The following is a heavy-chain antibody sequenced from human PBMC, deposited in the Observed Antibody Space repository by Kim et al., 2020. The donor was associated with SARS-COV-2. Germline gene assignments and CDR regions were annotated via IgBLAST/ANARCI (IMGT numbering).Heavy chain of an antibody. CDR1: GYTFTSYA. D-gene: IGHD2-15*01. CDR2: INAGNGNT. CDR3: ARDLRCSGGSCYYYFDY. J-gene: IGHJ4*02. Sequence: ASVKVSCKASGYTFTSYAMHWVRQAPGQRLEWMGWINAGNGNTKYSQKFQGRVTITRDTSASTAYMELSSLRSEDTAVYYCARDLRCSGGSCYYYFDYWGQGTLVTVSS. V-gene: IGHV1-3*01.